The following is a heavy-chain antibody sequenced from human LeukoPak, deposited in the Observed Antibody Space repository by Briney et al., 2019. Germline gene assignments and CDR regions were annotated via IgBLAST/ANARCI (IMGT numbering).Heavy chain of an antibody. CDR2: IYYTGIS. CDR1: GDSFRSNLYY. D-gene: IGHD2-2*01. J-gene: IGHJ4*02. V-gene: IGHV4-39*01. Sequence: SETLSLTCTVSGDSFRSNLYYWGWIRQAPGKGLEWVGSIYYTGISFDNPSLKSRVTISIDTSKSQFSLTLNSVTAADTAVYYCARRVVEYCSSTSCTDGVLDYWGQGTLVTVSS. CDR3: ARRVVEYCSSTSCTDGVLDY.